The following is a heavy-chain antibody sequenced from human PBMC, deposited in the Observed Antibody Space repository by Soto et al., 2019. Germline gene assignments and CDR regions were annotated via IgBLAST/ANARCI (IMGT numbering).Heavy chain of an antibody. D-gene: IGHD2-2*01. CDR1: SGSISSGDYY. CDR2: IYYSGST. J-gene: IGHJ6*02. V-gene: IGHV4-30-4*01. CDR3: ARDRLGYCTSTSCYCDMDD. Sequence: SETLSLTCTVSSGSISSGDYYWSWIRQPPGKGLEWIGDIYYSGSTYYNPSLKSRLIISVDTSKNQFSLKLSSVTAADTAVYYCARDRLGYCTSTSCYCDMDDWGQGTTVTVSS.